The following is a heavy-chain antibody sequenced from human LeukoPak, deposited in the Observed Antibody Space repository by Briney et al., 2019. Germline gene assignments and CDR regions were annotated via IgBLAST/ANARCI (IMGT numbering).Heavy chain of an antibody. Sequence: SETLSLTCAVSGGSISSSNWWSWVRQPPGKGLEWIGEIYHSGSTNYNPSLKSRVTISVDTSKNQFSLKLSSVTAADTAVYYCARSMVRGVLSGMDVWGQGTTVTVSS. J-gene: IGHJ6*02. CDR2: IYHSGST. D-gene: IGHD3-10*01. CDR3: ARSMVRGVLSGMDV. V-gene: IGHV4-4*02. CDR1: GGSISSSNW.